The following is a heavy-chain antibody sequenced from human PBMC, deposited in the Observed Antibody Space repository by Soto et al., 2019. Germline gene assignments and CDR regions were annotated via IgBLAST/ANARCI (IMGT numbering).Heavy chain of an antibody. CDR1: GFSLSTSGMG. Sequence: SGPTLVNPTQTLTLTCTFSGFSLSTSGMGVGWIRQPPGKAMEWLAIIYWNDEKRYSPSLKSRLTITKDTSKNQVVLTMTNMDPVDTATYYCAHRPSSSSFFDYWGQGALITVSS. CDR2: IYWNDEK. V-gene: IGHV2-5*01. CDR3: AHRPSSSSFFDY. D-gene: IGHD6-13*01. J-gene: IGHJ4*02.